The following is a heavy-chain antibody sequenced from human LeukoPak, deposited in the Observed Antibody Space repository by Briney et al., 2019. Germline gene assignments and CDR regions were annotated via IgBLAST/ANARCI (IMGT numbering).Heavy chain of an antibody. D-gene: IGHD2-15*01. CDR1: GGSISSYY. CDR3: ARLACSGGSCYLDC. J-gene: IGHJ4*02. Sequence: SETLSLTCTVSGGSISSYYWRWIRQPPGKGLGWIGYIYYSGSTNYNPCLKSRVTISVDTSKNQFSLKLSSVTAADTAVYYCARLACSGGSCYLDCWGQGTLVTVSS. CDR2: IYYSGST. V-gene: IGHV4-59*08.